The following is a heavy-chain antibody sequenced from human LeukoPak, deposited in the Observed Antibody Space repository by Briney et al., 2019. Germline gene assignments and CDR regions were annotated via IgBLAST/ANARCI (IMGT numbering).Heavy chain of an antibody. CDR2: ISYDGSNK. V-gene: IGHV3-30*04. Sequence: GGSLRLSCAASGFTFSSYAMHWVRQAPGKGLEWVAVISYDGSNKYYADSVKGRFTISRDNSKNTLYLQMNSLRAEDTAVYYCARPHFRWQLEDAFDIWGQGTMVTVSS. J-gene: IGHJ3*02. CDR1: GFTFSSYA. D-gene: IGHD2-15*01. CDR3: ARPHFRWQLEDAFDI.